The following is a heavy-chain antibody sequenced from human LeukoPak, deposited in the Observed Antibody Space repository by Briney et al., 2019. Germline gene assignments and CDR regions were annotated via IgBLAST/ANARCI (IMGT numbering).Heavy chain of an antibody. CDR3: AKSGASSDPYYFDY. CDR1: GFTFSSYS. J-gene: IGHJ4*02. V-gene: IGHV3-21*01. D-gene: IGHD1-26*01. Sequence: PGGSLRLSCAASGFTFSSYSMNWVRQAPGKGLEWVSPISSSSSYIYYADSVKGRFTISRDNAKNSLYLQMNSLRAEDTAVYYCAKSGASSDPYYFDYWGQGTLVTVSS. CDR2: ISSSSSYI.